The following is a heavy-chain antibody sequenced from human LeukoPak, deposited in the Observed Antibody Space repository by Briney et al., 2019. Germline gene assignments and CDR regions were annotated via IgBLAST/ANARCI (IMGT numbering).Heavy chain of an antibody. CDR2: ITGGGGST. CDR1: GFTFSNYA. D-gene: IGHD3-10*01. J-gene: IGHJ4*02. CDR3: ARDGRSMVRGVIIPEEEEVFDY. Sequence: GGSLRLSCAASGFTFSNYAMSWVRQAPGKGLEWVSTITGGGGSTYYADSVKGRFTISRDNAKNSLYLQMNSLRAEDTAVYYCARDGRSMVRGVIIPEEEEVFDYWGQGTLVTVSS. V-gene: IGHV3-23*01.